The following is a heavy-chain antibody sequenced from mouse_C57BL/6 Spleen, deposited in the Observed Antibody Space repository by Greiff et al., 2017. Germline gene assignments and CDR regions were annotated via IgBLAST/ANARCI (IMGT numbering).Heavy chain of an antibody. J-gene: IGHJ3*01. CDR2: IDPETGGT. Sequence: VQLQQSGAELVRPGASVTLSCKASGYTFTDYEMHWVKQTPVHGLEWIGAIDPETGGTAYNQKFKGKAILTADKSSSTAYMELRSLTSEDSAVYYCTRVLYAPGAYWGQGTLVTVSA. CDR3: TRVLYAPGAY. D-gene: IGHD6-5*01. V-gene: IGHV1-15*01. CDR1: GYTFTDYE.